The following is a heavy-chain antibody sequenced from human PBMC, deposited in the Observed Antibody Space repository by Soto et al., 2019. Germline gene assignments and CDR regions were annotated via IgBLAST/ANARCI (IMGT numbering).Heavy chain of an antibody. CDR2: IYYSGST. J-gene: IGHJ6*02. V-gene: IGHV4-59*01. Sequence: SETLSLTCTVSGGSISSYYWSWIRQPPGKGLEWIRYIYYSGSTNYNPSLKSRVTISVDTSKNQFSLKLSSVTAADTAVYYCARAGGAGYDFWSGYYKDGMDVWGQGTTVTVSS. D-gene: IGHD3-3*01. CDR3: ARAGGAGYDFWSGYYKDGMDV. CDR1: GGSISSYY.